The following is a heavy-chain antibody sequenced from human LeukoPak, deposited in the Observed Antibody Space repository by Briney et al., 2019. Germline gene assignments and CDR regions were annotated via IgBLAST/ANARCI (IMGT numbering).Heavy chain of an antibody. Sequence: ETLSLTCAVYGGSFSGYYWSWIRQPPGKGLEWIGYIYYSGSTNYNPSLKSRVTISVDTSKNQFSLKLSSVTAADTAVYYCARLLVDTAMVFDYWGQGTLVTVSS. J-gene: IGHJ4*02. CDR3: ARLLVDTAMVFDY. V-gene: IGHV4-59*08. D-gene: IGHD5-18*01. CDR1: GGSFSGYY. CDR2: IYYSGST.